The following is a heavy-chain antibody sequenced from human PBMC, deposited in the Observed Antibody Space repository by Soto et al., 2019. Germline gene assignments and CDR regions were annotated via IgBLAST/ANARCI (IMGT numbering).Heavy chain of an antibody. D-gene: IGHD2-21*01. CDR3: ARVVGTWFDP. Sequence: SETLSLTCAVYGGSFSGYYWSWIRQPPGKGLEWIGEINHSGSTNYNPSLKSRVTISVDTSKNQFSLKLSSVTAADTAVYYCARVVGTWFDPWGQGTLVTVSS. V-gene: IGHV4-34*01. J-gene: IGHJ5*02. CDR1: GGSFSGYY. CDR2: INHSGST.